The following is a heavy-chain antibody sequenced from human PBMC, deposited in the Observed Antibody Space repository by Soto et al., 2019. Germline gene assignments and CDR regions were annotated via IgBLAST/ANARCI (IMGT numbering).Heavy chain of an antibody. CDR1: GFTFDDYA. CDR2: ISWNSGSI. CDR3: AKDSHYYYYYMDV. V-gene: IGHV3-9*01. Sequence: EVQLVESGGGLVQPGRSLRLSCAASGFTFDDYAMHWVRQAPGKGLEWVSGISWNSGSIGYADSVKGRFTISRDNAKNSLYLQMISLRAEDTALYYCAKDSHYYYYYMDVWGKGTTVTVSS. J-gene: IGHJ6*03.